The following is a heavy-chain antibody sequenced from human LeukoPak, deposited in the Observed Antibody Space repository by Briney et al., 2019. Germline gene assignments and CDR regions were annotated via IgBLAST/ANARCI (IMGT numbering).Heavy chain of an antibody. CDR3: AKDITPSISYGYGN. V-gene: IGHV3-23*01. D-gene: IGHD5-18*01. CDR1: GFTFSSYG. Sequence: GGSLRLSCAASGFTFSSYGMSWVRQAPGKGLEWVSAISGSGGSTYYADSVKGRFTISRDNAKNSLYLQMNSLRAEDTALYYCAKDITPSISYGYGNWGQGTLVTVSS. J-gene: IGHJ4*02. CDR2: ISGSGGST.